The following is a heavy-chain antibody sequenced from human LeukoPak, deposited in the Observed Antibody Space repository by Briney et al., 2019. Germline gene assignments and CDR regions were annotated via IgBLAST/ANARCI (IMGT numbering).Heavy chain of an antibody. Sequence: SETLSLTCTVSGYSISSGYYWGWIRQPPGKGLEWSGSIYHSGSTHYNPSLKRRVTISVDTSKNQFSLKLNSVPAADTAVYYCARVRAGGLDYWGQGTRVTVSS. V-gene: IGHV4-38-2*02. CDR2: IYHSGST. CDR1: GYSISSGYY. D-gene: IGHD3-16*01. CDR3: ARVRAGGLDY. J-gene: IGHJ4*02.